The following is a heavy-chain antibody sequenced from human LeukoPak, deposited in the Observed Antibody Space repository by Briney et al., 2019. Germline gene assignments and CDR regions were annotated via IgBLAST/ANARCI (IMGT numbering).Heavy chain of an antibody. V-gene: IGHV3-30*18. CDR3: AKHRGYSYGSLGMDV. CDR1: GFTFSSYG. J-gene: IGHJ6*02. Sequence: PGRSLRLSCAASGFTFSSYGMHWVRQAPGKGLEWVAVISYDGSNKYYADSVKGRFTISRDNSKNTLYLQMNSLRAEDTAVYYCAKHRGYSYGSLGMDVWGQGTTVTASS. D-gene: IGHD5-18*01. CDR2: ISYDGSNK.